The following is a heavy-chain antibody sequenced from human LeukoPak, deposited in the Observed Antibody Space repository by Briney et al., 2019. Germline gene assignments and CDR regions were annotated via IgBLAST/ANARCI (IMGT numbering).Heavy chain of an antibody. D-gene: IGHD2-21*02. V-gene: IGHV1-18*01. CDR2: ISACNGNT. Sequence: ASVKVSCKASGYTFTSYGISWVRQAPGQGLEWMGWISACNGNTNYAQKLQGRVTMTTDTSTSTAYMELRSLRSDDTAVYYCARDIGDSDLSNWFDPWGQGTLVTVSS. CDR1: GYTFTSYG. J-gene: IGHJ5*02. CDR3: ARDIGDSDLSNWFDP.